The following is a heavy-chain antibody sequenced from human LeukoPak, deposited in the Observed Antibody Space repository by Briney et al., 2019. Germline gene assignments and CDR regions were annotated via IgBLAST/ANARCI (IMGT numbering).Heavy chain of an antibody. CDR1: GGSISSYY. CDR3: ARVYCYDSSGYDAYYFDY. D-gene: IGHD3-22*01. Sequence: SETLSLTCTVSGGSISSYYWSWIRQPPGKGLEWIGYIHYTGSTNYNPSLKSRVTISVDTSKNQFSLKLSSVTAADTAVYYCARVYCYDSSGYDAYYFDYWGQGTLVTVSS. CDR2: IHYTGST. V-gene: IGHV4-59*12. J-gene: IGHJ4*02.